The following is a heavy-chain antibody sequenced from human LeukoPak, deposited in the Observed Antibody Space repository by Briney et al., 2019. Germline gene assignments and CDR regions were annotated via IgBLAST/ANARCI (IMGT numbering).Heavy chain of an antibody. CDR3: ARDRGSAGGFDF. CDR2: VSYSGST. V-gene: IGHV4-59*01. D-gene: IGHD6-13*01. Sequence: SETLSLTCTVSGGSISGYYWSWIRQPPGKGLEWIAFVSYSGSTNYNPSLKNRVTISRDTSKNQLSPKLSSVTAADTAVYYCARDRGSAGGFDFWGQEPWSPSRQ. J-gene: IGHJ4*01. CDR1: GGSISGYY.